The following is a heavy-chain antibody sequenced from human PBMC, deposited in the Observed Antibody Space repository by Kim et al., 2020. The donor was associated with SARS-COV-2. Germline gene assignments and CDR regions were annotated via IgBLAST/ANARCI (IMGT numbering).Heavy chain of an antibody. V-gene: IGHV3-23*01. D-gene: IGHD2-2*01. J-gene: IGHJ6*02. CDR1: GFTFSSYA. CDR3: AISLGQLLALGMDV. CDR2: ISGSGGST. Sequence: GGSLRLSCAASGFTFSSYAMSWVRQAPGKGLEWVSAISGSGGSTYYADSVKGRFTISRDNSKNTLYLQMNSLRAEDTAVYYCAISLGQLLALGMDVWGQGTTVTVSS.